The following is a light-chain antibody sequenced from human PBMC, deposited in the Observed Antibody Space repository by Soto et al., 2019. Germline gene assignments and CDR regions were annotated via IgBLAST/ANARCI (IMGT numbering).Light chain of an antibody. CDR2: AAS. CDR1: QIISSY. V-gene: IGKV1-39*01. Sequence: DIQMTQSPSSLSASVGDRVTITCRASQIISSYLKWFQQKPGKAPKLLISAASTLQSGVPSRFGGSGSATDLPLTINSLQPEDFATYYCQQVYSILYTFGQGTKLQIK. J-gene: IGKJ2*01. CDR3: QQVYSILYT.